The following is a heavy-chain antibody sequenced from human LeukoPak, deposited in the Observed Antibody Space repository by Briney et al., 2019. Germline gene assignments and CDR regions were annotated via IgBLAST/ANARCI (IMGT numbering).Heavy chain of an antibody. Sequence: SETLSLTCTVSGGSISSSSYYWGWIRQPPGKGLEWIGSIYYSGSTYYNPSLKSRVTISVDTSKNQFSLKLSSVTAADTAVYYCARKRSDYYGMDVWGQGTTVTVSS. J-gene: IGHJ6*02. V-gene: IGHV4-39*01. CDR3: ARKRSDYYGMDV. D-gene: IGHD6-19*01. CDR2: IYYSGST. CDR1: GGSISSSSYY.